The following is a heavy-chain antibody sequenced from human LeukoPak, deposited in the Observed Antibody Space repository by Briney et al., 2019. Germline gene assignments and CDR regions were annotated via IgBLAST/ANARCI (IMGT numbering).Heavy chain of an antibody. J-gene: IGHJ6*04. V-gene: IGHV4-59*01. D-gene: IGHD6-19*01. CDR3: ARVVYSSGPPPYEYYYGMDV. Sequence: PSETLSLTCTVSGGSISSYYWSWIRQPPGKGLEWIGYIYYSGSTNYNPSLKSRVTISIDTSKNQFSLKLSSVTAADTAVYYCARVVYSSGPPPYEYYYGMDVWGKGTTVTVSS. CDR2: IYYSGST. CDR1: GGSISSYY.